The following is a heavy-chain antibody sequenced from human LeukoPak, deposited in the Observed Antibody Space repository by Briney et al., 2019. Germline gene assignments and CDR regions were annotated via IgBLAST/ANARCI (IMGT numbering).Heavy chain of an antibody. V-gene: IGHV3-33*01. D-gene: IGHD5-12*01. CDR3: ARGGPKWRASRGHAFDI. CDR1: GFTFSSYG. Sequence: PGGSLRLSCAASGFTFSSYGMHWVRQAPGKGLEWVAVIWYDGSNKYYADSVKGRFTISRDNSKNTLYLQMNSLRAEDTAVYYCARGGPKWRASRGHAFDIWGQGTMVTVSS. J-gene: IGHJ3*02. CDR2: IWYDGSNK.